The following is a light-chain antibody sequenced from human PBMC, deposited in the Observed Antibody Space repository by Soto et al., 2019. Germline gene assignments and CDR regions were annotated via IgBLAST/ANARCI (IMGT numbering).Light chain of an antibody. CDR3: HQHYYWPSS. Sequence: EIVMTQSPATLSVSLGERATLSCRASQSVSINLAWYQQRPGQAPRLLIYSASTSSTGIPARFSGGESGTDFTLAISSLQSEDSAVYYCHQHYYWPSSFGHGTLLEI. J-gene: IGKJ2*01. CDR2: SAS. CDR1: QSVSIN. V-gene: IGKV3-15*01.